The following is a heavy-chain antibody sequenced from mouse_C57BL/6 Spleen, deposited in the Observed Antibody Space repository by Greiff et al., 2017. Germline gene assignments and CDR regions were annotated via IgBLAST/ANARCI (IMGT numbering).Heavy chain of an antibody. D-gene: IGHD1-1*01. CDR1: GYTFTSYW. Sequence: QVQLQQPGAELVKPGASVKMSCKASGYTFTSYWITWVKQRPGQGLEWIGDIYPGSGSTNYNEKFKSKATLTVDTSSSTAYMQLSSLTSEDSAVYYCAKGGYGSSYRFAYWGQGTLVTVSA. CDR3: AKGGYGSSYRFAY. V-gene: IGHV1-55*01. J-gene: IGHJ3*01. CDR2: IYPGSGST.